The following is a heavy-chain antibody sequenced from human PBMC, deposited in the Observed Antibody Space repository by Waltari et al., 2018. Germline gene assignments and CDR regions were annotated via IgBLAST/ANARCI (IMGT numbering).Heavy chain of an antibody. V-gene: IGHV3-30-3*01. CDR3: ARELEPAYYDSSGLFDI. J-gene: IGHJ3*02. Sequence: QVQLVESGGGVVQPGRSLRLSCAASGFTFSSYAMHWVRQAPGKGLEWVAVISYDGSNKYYADSVKGRFTISRDNSKNTLYLQMNSLRAEDTAVYYCARELEPAYYDSSGLFDIWGQGTMVTVSS. D-gene: IGHD3-22*01. CDR1: GFTFSSYA. CDR2: ISYDGSNK.